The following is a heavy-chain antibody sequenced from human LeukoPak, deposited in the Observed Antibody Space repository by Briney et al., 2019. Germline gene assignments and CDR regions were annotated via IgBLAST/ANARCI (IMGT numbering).Heavy chain of an antibody. CDR3: ARGSAEGGTVTDY. D-gene: IGHD4-17*01. Sequence: PSETLSLTCTVSGGSISGYYWSWIRQPAGKGLEWIGRIYTSGSTNYNPSLKSRVTMSVDTSKNQFSLKLSSVTAADTAVYYCARGSAEGGTVTDYWGQGTLVTVSS. V-gene: IGHV4-4*07. J-gene: IGHJ4*02. CDR2: IYTSGST. CDR1: GGSISGYY.